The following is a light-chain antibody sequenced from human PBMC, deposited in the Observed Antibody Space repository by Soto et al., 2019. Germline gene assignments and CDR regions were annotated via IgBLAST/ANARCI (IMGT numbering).Light chain of an antibody. CDR1: QNVYINS. CDR3: QQYGVSPLT. CDR2: GAS. J-gene: IGKJ3*01. V-gene: IGKV3-20*01. Sequence: EIVLTQSPGTLSLSPGERVTLSCRASQNVYINSLAWYQQKPGQTPRLLIYGASTRAAAVPDRFSGSGSGTAFALSIDGLEPEDFAIYYCQQYGVSPLTFGPGTIVD.